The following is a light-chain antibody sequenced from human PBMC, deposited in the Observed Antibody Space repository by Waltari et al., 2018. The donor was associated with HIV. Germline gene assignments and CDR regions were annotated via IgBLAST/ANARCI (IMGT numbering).Light chain of an antibody. CDR1: SSHIGAGYD. CDR2: GDK. J-gene: IGLJ3*02. CDR3: QSYDSSLSGWV. Sequence: QSVLTQPPSVSGAPGPRVTIACTGTSSHIGAGYDVQCYQHLPRTAPKLPIYGDKTRRAGVPVRFAGSKSGTSASLAITGRQTDEEADYYCQSYDSSLSGWVFGGGTKLTVL. V-gene: IGLV1-40*01.